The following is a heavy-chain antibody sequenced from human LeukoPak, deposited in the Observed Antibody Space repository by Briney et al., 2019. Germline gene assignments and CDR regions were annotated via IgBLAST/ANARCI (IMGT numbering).Heavy chain of an antibody. Sequence: PGGSLRLSCVASGLIFSHYAMTWVRQAPGKGLESVSTVSGKGDETFYADSVKSRFTLYRDNSKNAFYLQMNSLRAEDTAVYYCAKGGHYSFFDSWGQGTLVTVSS. V-gene: IGHV3-23*01. J-gene: IGHJ5*01. CDR3: AKGGHYSFFDS. CDR2: VSGKGDET. CDR1: GLIFSHYA. D-gene: IGHD3-10*01.